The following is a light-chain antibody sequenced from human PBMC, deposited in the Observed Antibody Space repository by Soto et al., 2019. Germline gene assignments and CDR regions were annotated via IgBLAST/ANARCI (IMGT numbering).Light chain of an antibody. CDR1: QSTSTW. CDR3: QQYNEYLYT. CDR2: DAS. V-gene: IGKV1-5*01. J-gene: IGKJ2*01. Sequence: EIQMTQSPSTLSASVGDRVTITCRASQSTSTWVAWYQQRPGKAPKVLIYDASNLQSGVPSRFSGSGSGTEFTLTISSLQPDDFATYFCQQYNEYLYTFGQGTKLEIK.